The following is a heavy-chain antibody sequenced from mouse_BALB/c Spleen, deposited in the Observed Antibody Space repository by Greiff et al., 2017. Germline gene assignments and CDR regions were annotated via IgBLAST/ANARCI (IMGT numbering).Heavy chain of an antibody. CDR3: ARYSSLVTPHAMDY. CDR1: GDSITSGY. CDR2: ISYSGST. D-gene: IGHD2-5*01. Sequence: DVKLVESGPSLVKPSQTLSLTCSVTGDSITSGYWNWIRKFPGNKLEYMGYISYSGSTYYNPSLKSRISITRDTSKNQYYLQLNSVTTEDTATYYCARYSSLVTPHAMDYWGQGTSVTVSS. V-gene: IGHV3-8*02. J-gene: IGHJ4*01.